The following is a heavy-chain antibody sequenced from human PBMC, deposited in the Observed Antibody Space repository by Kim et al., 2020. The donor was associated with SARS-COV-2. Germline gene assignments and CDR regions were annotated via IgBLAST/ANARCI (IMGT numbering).Heavy chain of an antibody. Sequence: SETLSLTCTVSGGSISSSSYYWGWIRQPPGKGLEWIGSIYYSGSTYYNPSLKSRVTISVDTSKNQFSLKLSSVTAAYTAVYYCASSRGPNDYDYVWGSYRYIFDYWGQGTLVTVSS. D-gene: IGHD3-16*02. V-gene: IGHV4-39*01. J-gene: IGHJ4*02. CDR2: IYYSGST. CDR3: ASSRGPNDYDYVWGSYRYIFDY. CDR1: GGSISSSSYY.